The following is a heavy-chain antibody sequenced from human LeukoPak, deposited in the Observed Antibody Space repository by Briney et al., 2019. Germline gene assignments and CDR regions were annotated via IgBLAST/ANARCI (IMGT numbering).Heavy chain of an antibody. V-gene: IGHV4-4*07. CDR1: GGSISSYY. D-gene: IGHD2-2*01. Sequence: SETLSLTCTVSGGSISSYYWSWIRQPAGKGLEWIGRIYSSGNTNYNPSLKSRVTMSVDTSKNQISLKLSSVTAADTAVYYCARGQYHLLYWYFDLWGRGTLVTVSS. CDR3: ARGQYHLLYWYFDL. CDR2: IYSSGNT. J-gene: IGHJ2*01.